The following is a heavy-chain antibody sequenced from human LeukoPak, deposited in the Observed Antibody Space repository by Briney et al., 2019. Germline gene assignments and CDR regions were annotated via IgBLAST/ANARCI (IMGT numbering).Heavy chain of an antibody. D-gene: IGHD2-2*02. CDR3: ARGGGRLGYCSSTSCYTTNWFDP. CDR2: INPNSGGT. CDR1: GYTFTGYY. J-gene: IGHJ5*02. V-gene: IGHV1-2*02. Sequence: ASVKVSCNVSGYTFTGYYMHWVRQAPGQWLEWMGWINPNSGGTNYAQKFQGRVTMTRDTSISTAYMELSRLRSDDTAVYYCARGGGRLGYCSSTSCYTTNWFDPWGQGTLVTVSS.